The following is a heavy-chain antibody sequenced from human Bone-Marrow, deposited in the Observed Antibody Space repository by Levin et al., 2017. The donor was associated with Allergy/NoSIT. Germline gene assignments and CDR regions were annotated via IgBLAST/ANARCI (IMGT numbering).Heavy chain of an antibody. D-gene: IGHD3-10*01. CDR1: GGTFSTFS. CDR2: IIPIFGTS. V-gene: IGHV1-69*06. J-gene: IGHJ6*02. Sequence: SGESLKISCKASGGTFSTFSISWVRQAPGQGLEWMGGIIPIFGTSNYVQKFQGRLIITADKSTNTAYMELSGLRSEDTAVYYCAGADSYIYGMDVWGQGTTVTVSS. CDR3: AGADSYIYGMDV.